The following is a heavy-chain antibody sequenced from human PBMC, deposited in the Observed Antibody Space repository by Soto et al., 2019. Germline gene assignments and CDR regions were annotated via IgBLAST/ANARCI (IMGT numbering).Heavy chain of an antibody. CDR2: IYTSGST. D-gene: IGHD6-6*01. CDR3: ARDIEYSSSFGPKSLDLNWFDP. V-gene: IGHV4-4*07. Sequence: SETLSLTCTVSGGSISSYYWSWIRQPAGKGLEWIGRIYTSGSTNYNPSLKSRVTMSVDTSKNQFSLKLSSVTAADTAVYYCARDIEYSSSFGPKSLDLNWFDPWGQGTLVT. CDR1: GGSISSYY. J-gene: IGHJ5*02.